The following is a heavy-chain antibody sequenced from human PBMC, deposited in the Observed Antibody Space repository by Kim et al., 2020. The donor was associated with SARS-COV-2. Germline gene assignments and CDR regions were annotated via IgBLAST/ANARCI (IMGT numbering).Heavy chain of an antibody. V-gene: IGHV3-23*01. CDR3: VRDRSRGGPLDYYYGMD. Sequence: GGSLRLSCAVSGFTFSSHSMSWVRQAPGKGLEWVSAISSSGGSTHYADSVKGRFTISRDNTKNTLYLQMNSLLTEDTAVYYCVRDRSRGGPLDYYYGMD. J-gene: IGHJ6*01. CDR1: GFTFSSHS. D-gene: IGHD3-16*01. CDR2: ISSSGGST.